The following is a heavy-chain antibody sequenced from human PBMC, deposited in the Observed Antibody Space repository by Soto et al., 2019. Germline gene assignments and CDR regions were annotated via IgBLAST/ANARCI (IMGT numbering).Heavy chain of an antibody. CDR1: GFTFSSYA. V-gene: IGHV3-30-3*01. D-gene: IGHD6-13*01. CDR3: ARDLGYSSSWYYYYGMDV. J-gene: IGHJ6*02. Sequence: GGSLRLSCAASGFTFSSYAMHWVRQAPGKGLEWVAVISYDGSNKYYADSVKGRFTISRDNSKNTLYLQMNSLRAEDTAVYYCARDLGYSSSWYYYYGMDVWGQGTTVTVSS. CDR2: ISYDGSNK.